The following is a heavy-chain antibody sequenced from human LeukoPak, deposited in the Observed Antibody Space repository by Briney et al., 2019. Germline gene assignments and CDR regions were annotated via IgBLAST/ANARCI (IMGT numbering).Heavy chain of an antibody. J-gene: IGHJ4*02. Sequence: PGGSLRLSCAASGFTFSSYAMHWVRQAPGKGLEWVAVISYDGSNKYYADSVKGRFTISRDNSKNTLYLQMNSLRAEDTAVYYCVRDLDSVAFLWGQGSLVTVSS. D-gene: IGHD3-3*01. CDR3: VRDLDSVAFL. V-gene: IGHV3-30*04. CDR1: GFTFSSYA. CDR2: ISYDGSNK.